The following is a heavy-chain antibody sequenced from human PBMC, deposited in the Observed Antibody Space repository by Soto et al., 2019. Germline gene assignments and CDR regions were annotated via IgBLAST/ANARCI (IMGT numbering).Heavy chain of an antibody. CDR3: AREGTAGTNAAFDM. D-gene: IGHD3-10*01. J-gene: IGHJ3*02. CDR2: TYYRSRWYN. Sequence: QVQLQQSGPGLVKPSQTLSLTCAISGDSVSSSRAAWVWIRQSPSTGLEWLGRTYYRSRWYNDYAHSVKSRITIKPDPYRIQLSLQVISATPEEPAVYYCAREGTAGTNAAFDMLGHGTMVTVSS. CDR1: GDSVSSSRAA. V-gene: IGHV6-1*01.